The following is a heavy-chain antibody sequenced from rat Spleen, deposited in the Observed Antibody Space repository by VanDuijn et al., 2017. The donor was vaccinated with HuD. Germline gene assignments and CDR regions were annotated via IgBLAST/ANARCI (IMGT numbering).Heavy chain of an antibody. Sequence: EVQLVESGGGLVQPGGSLKLSCAASGFTYSNYVMAWVRQAPTKGLEWVASINTGGGNIFYRGSVKGRFTISRHNAKNTLYLQMDSLRSEDTATYYCAKVFSGAFDYWGQGVMVTVSS. V-gene: IGHV5S13*01. CDR2: INTGGGNI. D-gene: IGHD3-2*01. CDR1: GFTYSNYV. CDR3: AKVFSGAFDY. J-gene: IGHJ2*01.